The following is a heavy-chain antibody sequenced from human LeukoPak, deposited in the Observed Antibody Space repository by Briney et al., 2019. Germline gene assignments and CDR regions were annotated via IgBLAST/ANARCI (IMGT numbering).Heavy chain of an antibody. V-gene: IGHV3-74*01. J-gene: IGHJ6*02. CDR3: ARGRYYGMDV. CDR2: VNSDGSST. Sequence: GSLRLSCAASGFTFSSYGMHWVRQAPGKGLEWVSRVNSDGSSTTYADSVKGRFTISRDNAKNTLYLQMNSLRAEDTAVYYCARGRYYGMDVWGQGTTVTVSS. CDR1: GFTFSSYG.